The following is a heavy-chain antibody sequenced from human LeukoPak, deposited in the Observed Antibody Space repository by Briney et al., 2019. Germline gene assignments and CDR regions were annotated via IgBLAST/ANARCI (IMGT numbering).Heavy chain of an antibody. J-gene: IGHJ3*02. D-gene: IGHD3-10*01. Sequence: SETLSLTCTVSGGSISSSSYYWGWIRQPPGKGLEWIGSIYYSGSTYYNPSLKSRVTISVDTSKNQFSLKLSSVTAADTAVYYCARVRGYGVFDIWGQGTMVTVSS. V-gene: IGHV4-39*01. CDR3: ARVRGYGVFDI. CDR1: GGSISSSSYY. CDR2: IYYSGST.